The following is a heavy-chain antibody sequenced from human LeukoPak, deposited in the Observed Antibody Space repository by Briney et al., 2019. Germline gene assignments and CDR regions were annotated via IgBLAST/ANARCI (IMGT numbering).Heavy chain of an antibody. V-gene: IGHV4-59*01. CDR3: ARGRVSSSTWYSTYYYYFYMDV. D-gene: IGHD4-11*01. CDR1: DDSITMYY. CDR2: VDHTGST. Sequence: SETLSLTCSVSDDSITMYYWTWIRQPPGKGLEWIGYVDHTGSTNFNPSPNGSVSISRDTSKNLFSPMLRSVTAADTAVYFCARGRVSSSTWYSTYYYYFYMDVWGKGTAVTVSS. J-gene: IGHJ6*03.